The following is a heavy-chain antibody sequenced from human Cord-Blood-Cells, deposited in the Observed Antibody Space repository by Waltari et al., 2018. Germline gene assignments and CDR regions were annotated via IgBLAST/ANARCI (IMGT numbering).Heavy chain of an antibody. D-gene: IGHD4-17*01. CDR2: INHSGST. Sequence: GEINHSGSTNYNPSLKSRVTISVDTSKNQFSLKLSSVTAADTAVYYCARIIYGAEPPGGDYWGQGTLVTVSS. CDR3: ARIIYGAEPPGGDY. J-gene: IGHJ4*02. V-gene: IGHV4-34*01.